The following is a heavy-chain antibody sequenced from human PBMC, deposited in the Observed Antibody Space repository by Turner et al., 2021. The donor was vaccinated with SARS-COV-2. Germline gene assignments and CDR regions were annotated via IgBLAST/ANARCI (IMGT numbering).Heavy chain of an antibody. CDR3: ARGGYCSSTSCSPYWYFDL. J-gene: IGHJ2*01. Sequence: QVQLMQSGAEVKKHGASVKDSCKASGYTFTSYDINWVRQATGQGLEWMGWMNPDSSNTAYAQKFQGRVTITRNTSISTAYMELSSLSSEDTAVYYCARGGYCSSTSCSPYWYFDLWGRGTLVTVSS. CDR2: MNPDSSNT. D-gene: IGHD2-2*01. CDR1: GYTFTSYD. V-gene: IGHV1-8*03.